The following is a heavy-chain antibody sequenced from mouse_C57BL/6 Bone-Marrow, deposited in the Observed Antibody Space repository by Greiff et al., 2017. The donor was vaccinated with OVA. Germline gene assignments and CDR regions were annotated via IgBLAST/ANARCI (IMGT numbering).Heavy chain of an antibody. V-gene: IGHV1-50*01. CDR1: GYTFTSYW. J-gene: IGHJ1*03. CDR2: IDPSDSYT. D-gene: IGHD2-4*01. CDR3: ARSDYDWYWYFDV. Sequence: QVQLQQPGAELVKPGASVKLSCKASGYTFTSYWMQWVKQRPGQGLEWIGEIDPSDSYTNYNQKFKGKATLTVDTSSSTAYMQLSSLTSEDSAVYYCARSDYDWYWYFDVWGTGTTVTVSS.